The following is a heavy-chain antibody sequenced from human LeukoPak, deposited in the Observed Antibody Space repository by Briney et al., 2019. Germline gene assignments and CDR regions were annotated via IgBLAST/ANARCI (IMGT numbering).Heavy chain of an antibody. D-gene: IGHD2-21*01. CDR3: ARVRPPAYCGGDCYADAFDI. CDR2: IYTSGST. Sequence: SETLSLTCTVSGGSISSYYWSWIRQPAGKGLEWIGRIYTSGSTNYNPSLKSRVTMSVDTSKNQFSLKLSSVTAADTAVYYCARVRPPAYCGGDCYADAFDIWGQGTMVTVSS. J-gene: IGHJ3*02. CDR1: GGSISSYY. V-gene: IGHV4-4*07.